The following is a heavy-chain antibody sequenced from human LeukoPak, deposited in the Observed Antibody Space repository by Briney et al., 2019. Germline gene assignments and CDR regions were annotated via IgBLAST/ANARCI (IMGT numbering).Heavy chain of an antibody. CDR3: ARANLNWNDADY. CDR2: MNPNSGNT. CDR1: GYTFTSYD. J-gene: IGHJ4*02. D-gene: IGHD1-20*01. Sequence: ASVKVSCKASGYTFTSYDINGVRQATGQGLEWMGWMNPNSGNTGYAQKFQGRVIMTRNTSISTAYMELSSLRSEDTAVYYCARANLNWNDADYWGQGTLVTVSS. V-gene: IGHV1-8*01.